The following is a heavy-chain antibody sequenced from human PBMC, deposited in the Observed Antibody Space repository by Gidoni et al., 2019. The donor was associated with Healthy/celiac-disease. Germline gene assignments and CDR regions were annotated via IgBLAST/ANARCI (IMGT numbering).Heavy chain of an antibody. CDR2: ISYDGSNK. Sequence: QVQLVESGGGVVQPGRSLRLSCAASGFTLSSYAMHWVRQAPGKGLEWVAVISYDGSNKYYADSVKGRFTISRDNSKNTLYLQMNSLRAEDTAVYYCARAAKGEYSSGQLLLHFDYWGQGTLVTVSS. V-gene: IGHV3-30-3*01. CDR1: GFTLSSYA. D-gene: IGHD6-19*01. CDR3: ARAAKGEYSSGQLLLHFDY. J-gene: IGHJ4*02.